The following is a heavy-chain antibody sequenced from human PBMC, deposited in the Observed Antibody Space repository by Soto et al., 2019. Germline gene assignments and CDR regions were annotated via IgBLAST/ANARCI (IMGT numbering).Heavy chain of an antibody. V-gene: IGHV4-59*08. Sequence: PSETLSLTCTVSGGSISSYYWSWIRQPPGKGLEWNGYIYYSGSTNYNPSLKSRVTISVDTSKNQFSLKLSSVTAADTAVYYCARRRWAAAGSFYGMDVWGKGTRVTFPS. CDR2: IYYSGST. CDR3: ARRRWAAAGSFYGMDV. CDR1: GGSISSYY. J-gene: IGHJ6*04. D-gene: IGHD6-13*01.